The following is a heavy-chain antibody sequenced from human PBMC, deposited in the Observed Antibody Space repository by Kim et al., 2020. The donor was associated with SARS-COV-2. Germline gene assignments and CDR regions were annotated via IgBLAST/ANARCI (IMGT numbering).Heavy chain of an antibody. CDR3: GEGPDQYDSAAFDL. J-gene: IGHJ2*01. D-gene: IGHD3-22*01. V-gene: IGHV3-30*01. Sequence: YADSVKGRFTISRDNSKNTLYLQMNSLRPDDTAIYFCGEGPDQYDSAAFDLWGLGTLATVSS.